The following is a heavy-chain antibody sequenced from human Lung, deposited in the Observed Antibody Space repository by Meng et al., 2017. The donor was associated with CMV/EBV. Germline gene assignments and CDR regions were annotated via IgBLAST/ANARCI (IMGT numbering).Heavy chain of an antibody. V-gene: IGHV3-48*03. Sequence: GGSLRLSCAASGFTFSSYEMNWVRQAPGKGLEWVSYISSSGSIIYYADSVKGRFTVSRDNAENSLYLQMNSLRAEDTAVYYCARDIAVAAADYWGLGTLFTVS. J-gene: IGHJ4*01. D-gene: IGHD6-13*01. CDR1: GFTFSSYE. CDR3: ARDIAVAAADY. CDR2: ISSSGSII.